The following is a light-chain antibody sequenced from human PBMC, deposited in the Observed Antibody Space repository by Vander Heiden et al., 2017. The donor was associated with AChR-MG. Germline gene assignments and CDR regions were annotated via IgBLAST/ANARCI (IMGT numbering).Light chain of an antibody. CDR2: GST. Sequence: IVLPPSPSPPPVSPGATATLSCRASQSVSTNLAWYQQKPGQAPRLLFYGSTTRATGIPDRFSGSGSGTEFTLTISSLQSEDFAVYYCQQYKNWPRTFGQGTKVEIK. V-gene: IGKV3-15*01. CDR1: QSVSTN. J-gene: IGKJ1*01. CDR3: QQYKNWPRT.